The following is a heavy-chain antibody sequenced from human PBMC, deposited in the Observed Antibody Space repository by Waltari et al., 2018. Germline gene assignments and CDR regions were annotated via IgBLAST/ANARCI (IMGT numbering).Heavy chain of an antibody. CDR2: IYHSGST. CDR3: AREIGYSSGWYGGD. Sequence: QVQLQESGPGLVKPSETLSLTCAVSGYSISSGYYWGWIRQPPGKGLELIGSIYHSGSTYYNPSLKSRVTISVDTSKNQFSLKLSSVTAADTAVYYCAREIGYSSGWYGGDWGQGTLVTVSS. V-gene: IGHV4-38-2*02. CDR1: GYSISSGYY. J-gene: IGHJ4*02. D-gene: IGHD6-19*01.